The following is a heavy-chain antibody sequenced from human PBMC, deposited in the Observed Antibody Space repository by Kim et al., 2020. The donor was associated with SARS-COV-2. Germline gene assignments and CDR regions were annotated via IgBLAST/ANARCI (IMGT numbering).Heavy chain of an antibody. CDR1: GGSVSSGSYY. CDR2: IYYSGST. Sequence: SETLSLTCTVSGGSVSSGSYYWSWIRQPPGKGLEWIGYIYYSGSTNYNPSLKSRVTISVDTSKNQFSLKLSSVTAADTAVYYCARVSEGYSGYDFAVDYWGQGTLVTVSS. J-gene: IGHJ4*02. D-gene: IGHD5-12*01. V-gene: IGHV4-61*01. CDR3: ARVSEGYSGYDFAVDY.